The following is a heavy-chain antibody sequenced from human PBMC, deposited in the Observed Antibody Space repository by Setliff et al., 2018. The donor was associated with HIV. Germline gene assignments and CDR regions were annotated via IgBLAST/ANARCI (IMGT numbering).Heavy chain of an antibody. CDR2: TSHSGKT. CDR1: GGPLSGHY. Sequence: SETLSLTCAVYGGPLSGHYWSWIRQPPGQGLEWIGETSHSGKTNYNPSLKSRVTISVDTSKNQFSLKLASVTAADTAIYYCARQSTMAAAAFDYWGQGTLVTVSS. V-gene: IGHV4-34*01. D-gene: IGHD6-13*01. J-gene: IGHJ4*02. CDR3: ARQSTMAAAAFDY.